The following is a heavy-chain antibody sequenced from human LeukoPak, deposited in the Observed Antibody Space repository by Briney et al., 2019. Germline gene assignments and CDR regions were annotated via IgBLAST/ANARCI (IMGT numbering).Heavy chain of an antibody. D-gene: IGHD6-13*01. V-gene: IGHV3-53*01. CDR2: LYRGGNT. CDR1: GFTVSSKY. J-gene: IGHJ4*02. CDR3: SGSSWYGYFDY. Sequence: GGSLRLSCAASGFTVSSKYMSWVRQAPGKGLEWVSILYRGGNTYYGDSVKGRFTVSRDNSKNTLFLQMNSLRAEDTAVYYCSGSSWYGYFDYWGRGTLVTVSS.